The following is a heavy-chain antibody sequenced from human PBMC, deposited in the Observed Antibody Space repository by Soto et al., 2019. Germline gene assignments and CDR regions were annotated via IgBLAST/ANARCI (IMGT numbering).Heavy chain of an antibody. J-gene: IGHJ6*01. CDR3: AGCSSGYYYYYGMDD. Sequence: SETLSLTCTFSVGSISSGDYYWSWIRQPPWKGLEWIGYIYYSGSTYYNPSLKSRVTISVDTSKNQFSLKLSSVTAADTAVYYCAGCSSGYYYYYGMDDWRQGTTDNGS. CDR2: IYYSGST. V-gene: IGHV4-30-4*01. CDR1: VGSISSGDYY. D-gene: IGHD3-10*02.